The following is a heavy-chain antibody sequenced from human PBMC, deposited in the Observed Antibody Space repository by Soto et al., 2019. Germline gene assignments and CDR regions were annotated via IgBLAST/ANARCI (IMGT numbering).Heavy chain of an antibody. CDR1: GYTFTNNY. Sequence: QVQLVQSGAEEKKPGASVKVSCKASGYTFTNNYVVWVRQAPGQGLEWMGIINPSGGNTIYAQKFQDRVTITSNKSKSTIYIELSSMRSEDTAVFYWARIYGTYYDIFTGLWGGHFDYWGQGTQVTVSS. J-gene: IGHJ4*02. D-gene: IGHD3-9*01. V-gene: IGHV1-46*03. CDR3: ARIYGTYYDIFTGLWGGHFDY. CDR2: INPSGGNT.